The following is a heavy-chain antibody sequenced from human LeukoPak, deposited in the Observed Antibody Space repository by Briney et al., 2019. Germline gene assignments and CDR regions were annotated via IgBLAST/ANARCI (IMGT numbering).Heavy chain of an antibody. J-gene: IGHJ4*02. CDR2: IFYGGST. CDR1: GGSIYSSNSY. Sequence: SETLSLTCTVSGGSIYSSNSYWAWIRQSPGQGLEWIGSIFYGGSTFYNPSLKRRATISVDTSKNQFSLKLSSVTAADTAVYYCASGGYDYYFDYWGQGTLVTVSS. D-gene: IGHD5-12*01. V-gene: IGHV4-39*07. CDR3: ASGGYDYYFDY.